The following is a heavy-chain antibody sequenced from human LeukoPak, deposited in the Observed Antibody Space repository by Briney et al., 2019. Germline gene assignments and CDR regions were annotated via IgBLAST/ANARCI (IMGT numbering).Heavy chain of an antibody. J-gene: IGHJ4*02. CDR3: AKSMTYCSGGSCYLRSSSYFDY. CDR2: ISGSGGST. V-gene: IGHV3-23*01. CDR1: GFTFSSYA. D-gene: IGHD2-15*01. Sequence: PGGSLRLSCAASGFTFSSYAMSWVRQAPGKGLEWVSAISGSGGSTYYADSVKGRFTISRDNSKNTLYLQMNSLRAEDTAVYYCAKSMTYCSGGSCYLRSSSYFDYWGQGTLVTVSS.